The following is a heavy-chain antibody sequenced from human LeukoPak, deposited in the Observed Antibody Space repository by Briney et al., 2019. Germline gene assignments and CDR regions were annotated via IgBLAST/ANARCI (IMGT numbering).Heavy chain of an antibody. D-gene: IGHD3-10*01. CDR2: ISAYNGNT. J-gene: IGHJ4*02. V-gene: IGHV1-18*01. CDR1: GYTFTSYG. Sequence: ASVKVSCKASGYTFTSYGISWVRQAPGQGLEWMGWISAYNGNTNYAQKLQGRVTMTTDTSTSTAYMELRSLRSDDTAVYYCARDDPLYGSGSYYSYWGQGTLVTVSS. CDR3: ARDDPLYGSGSYYSY.